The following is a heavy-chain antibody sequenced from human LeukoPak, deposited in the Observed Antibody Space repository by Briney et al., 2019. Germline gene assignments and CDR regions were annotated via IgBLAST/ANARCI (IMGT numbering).Heavy chain of an antibody. V-gene: IGHV4-34*01. D-gene: IGHD6-13*01. CDR1: GGSFSGYY. J-gene: IGHJ4*02. CDR2: INHSGST. CDR3: ARGRGWAAASDY. Sequence: SETLSLTCAVYGGSFSGYYWSWIRQPPGKGLEWIGEINHSGSTNYNPSLKSRVTISVDTSKNQFSLKLSSVTAADTAVYYCARGRGWAAASDYWGQGTLVTVSS.